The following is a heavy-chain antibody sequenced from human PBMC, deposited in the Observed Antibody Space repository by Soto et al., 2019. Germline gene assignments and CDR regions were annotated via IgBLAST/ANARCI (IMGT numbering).Heavy chain of an antibody. CDR1: GFTFSNYA. CDR3: ARRSSGWYFDY. J-gene: IGHJ4*02. Sequence: EVQLLESGGGLVEPGGSLRLSSAASGFTFSNYAMSWVRQAPGKGLEWVSAISGSGGSTYYADSVKGRFTISRDNSKNTLYLQMNSLRAEDTAVYYCARRSSGWYFDYWGQGTLVTVSS. CDR2: ISGSGGST. V-gene: IGHV3-23*01. D-gene: IGHD6-19*01.